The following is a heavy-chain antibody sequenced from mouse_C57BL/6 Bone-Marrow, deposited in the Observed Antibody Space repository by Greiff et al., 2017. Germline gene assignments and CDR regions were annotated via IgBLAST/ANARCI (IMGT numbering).Heavy chain of an antibody. CDR2: IRSKSNNYAT. Sequence: EVQLVESGGGLVQPKGSLKLSCAASGFSFNTYAMNWVRQAPGKGLEWVARIRSKSNNYATYYADSVKDRFTISRDDSESMLYLQMNNLKTEDTAMYYCVRHSTYSSFYWYFDVWGTGTTVTVSS. V-gene: IGHV10-1*01. D-gene: IGHD1-1*01. J-gene: IGHJ1*03. CDR3: VRHSTYSSFYWYFDV. CDR1: GFSFNTYA.